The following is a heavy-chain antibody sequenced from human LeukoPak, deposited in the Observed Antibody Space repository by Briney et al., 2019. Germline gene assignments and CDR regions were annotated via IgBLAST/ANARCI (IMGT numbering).Heavy chain of an antibody. CDR1: GDSIRSYY. V-gene: IGHV4-59*01. CDR3: ARDLVTVTKGFDI. CDR2: IHDSGST. J-gene: IGHJ3*02. D-gene: IGHD4-17*01. Sequence: SETLSLTCTVSGDSIRSYYWSWIRQSPEKGLEWIAYIHDSGSTNYNPSLKSRVTISVDTSKNQFSLKLSSVAAADTAVYYCARDLVTVTKGFDIWGQGTMVSVSS.